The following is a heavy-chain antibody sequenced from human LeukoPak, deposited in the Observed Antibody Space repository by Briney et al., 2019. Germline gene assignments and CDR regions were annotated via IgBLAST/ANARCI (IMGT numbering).Heavy chain of an antibody. CDR3: ARGQPSKTIRYFNWLLSHWFDP. J-gene: IGHJ5*02. D-gene: IGHD3-9*01. V-gene: IGHV1-8*01. CDR2: MNPNSGNT. CDR1: GYTFTSYD. Sequence: ASVKVSCKASGYTFTSYDINWVRRAPGQGLEWMGWMNPNSGNTGYAQKFQGRVTMTRNTSISTAYMELSSLRSEDTAVYYCARGQPSKTIRYFNWLLSHWFDPWGQGTLVTVSS.